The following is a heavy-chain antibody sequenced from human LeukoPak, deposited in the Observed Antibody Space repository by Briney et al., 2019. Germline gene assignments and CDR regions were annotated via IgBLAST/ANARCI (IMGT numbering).Heavy chain of an antibody. CDR1: GFTFSHYA. J-gene: IGHJ4*02. CDR3: AKDGYSSSWYYFDY. CDR2: IRGSGGNT. D-gene: IGHD6-13*01. Sequence: GGSLRLSCAASGFTFSHYAMSWVRQAPGKGLEWVPGIRGSGGNTYYADSVKGRFTISRDNSKNTLYLQMNSLRAEDTAVYYCAKDGYSSSWYYFDYWGQGTLVTVSS. V-gene: IGHV3-23*01.